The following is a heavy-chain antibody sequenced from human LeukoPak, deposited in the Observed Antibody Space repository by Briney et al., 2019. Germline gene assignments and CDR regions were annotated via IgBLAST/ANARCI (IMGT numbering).Heavy chain of an antibody. D-gene: IGHD3-10*01. Sequence: PGRSLRLSCAASGFTFSSYGMHWVRQAPGKGLEWVSGISGSGGSTYYADSVKGRFTISRGNSKNTLYLQMNSLRAEDTAVYYCAKYRGSDYGMDVWGQGTTVTVSS. CDR1: GFTFSSYG. J-gene: IGHJ6*02. CDR3: AKYRGSDYGMDV. V-gene: IGHV3-23*01. CDR2: ISGSGGST.